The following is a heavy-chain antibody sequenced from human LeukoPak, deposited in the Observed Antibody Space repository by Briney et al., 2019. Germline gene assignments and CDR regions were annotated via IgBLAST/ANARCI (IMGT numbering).Heavy chain of an antibody. CDR1: GGTFSSYA. D-gene: IGHD3-10*01. CDR2: IIPIFGTA. Sequence: ASVKVSCKASGGTFSSYAISWVRQAPGQGLEWMGGIIPIFGTANYAQKLQGRVTMTTDTSTSTAYMELRSLRSDDTAVYYCARERPYYYGSGSYFGSDAFDIWGQGTMVTVSS. J-gene: IGHJ3*02. V-gene: IGHV1-69*05. CDR3: ARERPYYYGSGSYFGSDAFDI.